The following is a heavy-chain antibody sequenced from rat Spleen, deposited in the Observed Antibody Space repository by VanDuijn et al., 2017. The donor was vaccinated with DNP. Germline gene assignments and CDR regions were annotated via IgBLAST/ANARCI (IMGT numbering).Heavy chain of an antibody. J-gene: IGHJ1*01. CDR2: IISSGGGT. V-gene: IGHV5-31*01. CDR3: ARGSGTYYWYFDF. Sequence: EVQLVESGGDLVQPGGSLKLSCVASGFTFNNYWMAWIRQVPGRGLEWIAGIISSGGGTYYPDSVEGRFTISRDNARNTLYLQMNSLRSEDTATYFCARGSGTYYWYFDFWGPGTMVTVSS. CDR1: GFTFNNYW. D-gene: IGHD5-1*01.